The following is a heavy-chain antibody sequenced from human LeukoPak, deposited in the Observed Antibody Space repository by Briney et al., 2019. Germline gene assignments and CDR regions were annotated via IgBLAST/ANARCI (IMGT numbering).Heavy chain of an antibody. CDR1: GFSFSSYG. Sequence: GGSLRLSCAASGFSFSSYGMHWVRQAPGKGLEWVAFIRYDGSNKYYADSVKGRFSISRDNSKNTLYLQMNSLRAEDTAVYYCARDPRPSSGWRPFDYWGQGTLVTVSS. CDR3: ARDPRPSSGWRPFDY. D-gene: IGHD6-19*01. CDR2: IRYDGSNK. V-gene: IGHV3-30*02. J-gene: IGHJ4*02.